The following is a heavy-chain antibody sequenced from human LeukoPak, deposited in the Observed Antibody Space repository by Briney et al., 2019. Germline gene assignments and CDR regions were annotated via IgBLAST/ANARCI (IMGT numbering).Heavy chain of an antibody. CDR1: GFPFSSYS. V-gene: IGHV3-21*01. D-gene: IGHD1-7*01. Sequence: GGSLRLSCAASGFPFSSYSMNWVRQAPGKGLEWVSSISSSSSYIYYADSVKGRFTISRDNAKNSLYLQMNSLRAEDTAVYYCARVLRNWNYRAGDYWGQGTLVTVSS. CDR2: ISSSSSYI. J-gene: IGHJ4*02. CDR3: ARVLRNWNYRAGDY.